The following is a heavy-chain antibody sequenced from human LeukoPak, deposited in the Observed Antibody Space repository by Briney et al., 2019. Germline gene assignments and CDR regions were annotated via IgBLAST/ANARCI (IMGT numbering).Heavy chain of an antibody. CDR1: GGSISSGGYY. J-gene: IGHJ4*02. CDR3: ARGRTYYYGSGSPNGFDY. D-gene: IGHD3-10*01. V-gene: IGHV4-31*03. Sequence: QASQTLSHTCTVSGGSISSGGYYSSWIRQHPGKGLEWIGYIYYSRRTYYNPSLKSRVTISVDTSKNQFSLKLSSVTAADTAVYYCARGRTYYYGSGSPNGFDYWGQGTLVTVSS. CDR2: IYYSRRT.